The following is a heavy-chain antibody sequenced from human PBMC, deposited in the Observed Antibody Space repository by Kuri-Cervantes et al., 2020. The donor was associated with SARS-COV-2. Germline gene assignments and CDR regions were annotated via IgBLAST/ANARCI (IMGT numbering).Heavy chain of an antibody. CDR1: GYSISSGYY. J-gene: IGHJ4*02. CDR3: ARDGGLHEGYSYGYIDY. D-gene: IGHD5-18*01. CDR2: IYHSGST. Sequence: GSLRLSCAVSGYSISSGYYWGWIRQPPGEGLEWIGSIYHSGSTYYNPSLKSRVTISVDTSKNQFSLKLSSVTAADTAVYYCARDGGLHEGYSYGYIDYWGQGTLVTVSS. V-gene: IGHV4-38-2*02.